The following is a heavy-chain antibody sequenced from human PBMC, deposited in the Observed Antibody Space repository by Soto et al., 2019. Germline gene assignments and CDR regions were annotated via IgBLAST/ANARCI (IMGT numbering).Heavy chain of an antibody. V-gene: IGHV3-30*03. CDR2: ISYDGSNQ. CDR1: GFTFNIYG. CDR3: ARGEQYSGRIFDY. D-gene: IGHD1-26*01. Sequence: GGSLRLSCAASGFTFNIYGMHWVRQAPDKGLEWVALISYDGSNQYYADSVKGRFTINPDTSKNQYSLQLNSVTPEDTAAYFCARGEQYSGRIFDYWGQGTLVTVSS. J-gene: IGHJ4*01.